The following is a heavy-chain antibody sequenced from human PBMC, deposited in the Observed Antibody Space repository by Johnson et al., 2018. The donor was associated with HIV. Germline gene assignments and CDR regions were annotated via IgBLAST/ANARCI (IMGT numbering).Heavy chain of an antibody. CDR1: GFTFSSYG. V-gene: IGHV3-30*02. D-gene: IGHD3-22*01. Sequence: QVYLVESGGGVVQPGRSLRLSCAASGFTFSSYGMHWVRQAPGKGLEWVAFIRYDGSNKYYAASMKGRFTISRDNSKNTLYLQMNSLRAEDTAVYYCARGITMIVVVKGDAFDIWGQGTMVTVSS. J-gene: IGHJ3*02. CDR2: IRYDGSNK. CDR3: ARGITMIVVVKGDAFDI.